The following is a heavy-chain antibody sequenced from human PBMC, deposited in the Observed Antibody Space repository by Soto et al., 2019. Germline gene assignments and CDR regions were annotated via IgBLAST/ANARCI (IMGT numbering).Heavy chain of an antibody. D-gene: IGHD3-9*01. CDR2: IIPILGIA. CDR3: ARVYDILTGQGFDP. Sequence: SVKVSCKASGGTFSSYTISWVRQAPGQGLEWMGGIIPILGIANYAQKFQGRVTITADKSTSTAYMELSSLRSEDTAVYYCARVYDILTGQGFDPWGQGTLVTVSS. CDR1: GGTFSSYT. V-gene: IGHV1-69*10. J-gene: IGHJ5*02.